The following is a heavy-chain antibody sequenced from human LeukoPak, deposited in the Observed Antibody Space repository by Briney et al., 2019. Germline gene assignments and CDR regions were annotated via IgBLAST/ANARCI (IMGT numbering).Heavy chain of an antibody. CDR1: GFTFSNYW. J-gene: IGHJ4*02. CDR2: ISGSGGST. CDR3: AKGWLQFYYFDY. D-gene: IGHD5-24*01. V-gene: IGHV3-23*01. Sequence: GGSLRLSCAASGFTFSNYWMAWVRQAPGKGLEWVSAISGSGGSTYYADSVKGRFTISRDNSKNTLYLQMNSLRAEDTAVYYCAKGWLQFYYFDYWGQGTLVTVSS.